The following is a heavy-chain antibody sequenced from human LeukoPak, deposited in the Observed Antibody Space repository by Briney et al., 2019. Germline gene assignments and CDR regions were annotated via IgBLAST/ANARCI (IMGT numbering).Heavy chain of an antibody. CDR3: ARRGYYDSSGYNQHYGMDV. V-gene: IGHV1-69*01. CDR2: IIPIFGTA. J-gene: IGHJ6*02. D-gene: IGHD3-22*01. Sequence: PGGSLRLSCAASGFTFSSYAISWVRQAPGQGLEWMGGIIPIFGTANYAQKFQGRVTITADESTSTAYMELSSLRSEDTAVYYCARRGYYDSSGYNQHYGMDVWGQGTTVTVSS. CDR1: GFTFSSYA.